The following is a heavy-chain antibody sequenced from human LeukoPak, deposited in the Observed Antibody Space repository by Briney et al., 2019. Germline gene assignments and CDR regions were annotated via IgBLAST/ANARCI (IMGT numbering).Heavy chain of an antibody. J-gene: IGHJ4*02. D-gene: IGHD6-25*01. Sequence: GGSLRLSCAASGFAVFSNYMNWVRQAPGKGLEWVSVIYSDGDTSYADSVKGRFTISRDISKNTLYLQMNSLRAEDTAVYYCGTPSGGYWGQGTLVTVSS. CDR3: GTPSGGY. CDR2: IYSDGDT. CDR1: GFAVFSNY. V-gene: IGHV3-66*01.